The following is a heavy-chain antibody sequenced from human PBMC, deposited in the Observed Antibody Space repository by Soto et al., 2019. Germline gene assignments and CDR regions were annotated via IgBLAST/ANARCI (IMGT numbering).Heavy chain of an antibody. CDR3: ARPTWYSNNAFDI. V-gene: IGHV3-48*01. D-gene: IGHD6-13*01. J-gene: IGHJ3*02. Sequence: EVQLVESGGGLVQPGGSLRLSCAASGFTFSSYSMNWVRQAPGKGLEWVSYISSSSSTIYYADSVKGRFTISRDNAKNSLYLQMNGLRAEDTAVYYCARPTWYSNNAFDIWGQGTMVTVSS. CDR1: GFTFSSYS. CDR2: ISSSSSTI.